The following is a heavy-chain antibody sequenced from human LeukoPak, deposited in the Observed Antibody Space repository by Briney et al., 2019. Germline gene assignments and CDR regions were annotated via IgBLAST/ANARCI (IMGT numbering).Heavy chain of an antibody. CDR1: GFGFRMYA. V-gene: IGHV3-23*01. Sequence: GGSLRLSCAASGFGFRMYAMSWVRQAPGKGLEWVSTIGGSERFTYYTDSVRGRFAISRDNSKNTLYLQMNSLRAEDTAVYYCARNYYDSSGLDYWGQGTLVTVSS. D-gene: IGHD3-22*01. CDR2: IGGSERFT. J-gene: IGHJ4*02. CDR3: ARNYYDSSGLDY.